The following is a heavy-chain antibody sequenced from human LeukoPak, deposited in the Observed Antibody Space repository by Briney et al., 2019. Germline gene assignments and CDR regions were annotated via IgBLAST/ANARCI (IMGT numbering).Heavy chain of an antibody. J-gene: IGHJ4*02. Sequence: GESLRLTCASSVFIFTDFGMHSGRQAPGKGLEWVAVISNDGIDKYYADSRKGRFTISRDNSKNTLYLQMNSLRAEDTAVYYCAKVAATLLGFFDFWGQGTRVSVSS. CDR1: VFIFTDFG. CDR3: AKVAATLLGFFDF. D-gene: IGHD6-25*01. CDR2: ISNDGIDK. V-gene: IGHV3-30*18.